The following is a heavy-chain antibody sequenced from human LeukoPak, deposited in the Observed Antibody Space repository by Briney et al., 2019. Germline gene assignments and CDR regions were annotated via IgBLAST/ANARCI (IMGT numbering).Heavy chain of an antibody. CDR2: IIPIFGTA. D-gene: IGHD6-13*01. Sequence: GASVKVSCKASGYTFTSYDINWVRQAPGQGLEWMGGIIPIFGTANYAQKFQGRVTITADESTSTAYMELSNLRSEDTAVYYCARGRIAATGNYFDYWGQGTLVTVSS. CDR3: ARGRIAATGNYFDY. V-gene: IGHV1-69*13. CDR1: GYTFTSYD. J-gene: IGHJ4*02.